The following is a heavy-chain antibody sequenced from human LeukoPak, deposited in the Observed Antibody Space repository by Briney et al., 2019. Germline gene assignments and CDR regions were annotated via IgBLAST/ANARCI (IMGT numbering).Heavy chain of an antibody. CDR2: IWYDGSNK. D-gene: IGHD2/OR15-2a*01. V-gene: IGHV3-30*02. CDR3: AKAKECCSSVSCVFDY. J-gene: IGHJ4*02. Sequence: GGSLRLSCAASGYTFSSYRMHWVRHAPGKGLEGVVFIWYDGSNKNYADSAKDRYTTSRDNSKNTLYLQMNGVRAEDTAVYYCAKAKECCSSVSCVFDYWGQGTLVTVSS. CDR1: GYTFSSYR.